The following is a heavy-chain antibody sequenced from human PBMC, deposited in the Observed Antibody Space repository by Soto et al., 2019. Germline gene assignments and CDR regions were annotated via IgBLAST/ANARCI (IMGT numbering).Heavy chain of an antibody. CDR3: ARAGGVDSSSFTYYYYYGMDV. J-gene: IGHJ6*02. CDR2: INPNSSET. D-gene: IGHD6-6*01. V-gene: IGHV1-2*02. CDR1: GHSFSAYY. Sequence: ASVKVSCKPSGHSFSAYYMHWVRQAPGQGLEWMGWINPNSSETKYAQKFQGRVTMTRDRSIRTVYMELSSLRSDDTAVYYCARAGGVDSSSFTYYYYYGMDVWG.